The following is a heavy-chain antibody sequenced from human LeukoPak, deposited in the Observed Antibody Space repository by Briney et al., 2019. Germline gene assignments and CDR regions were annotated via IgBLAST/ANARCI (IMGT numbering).Heavy chain of an antibody. CDR1: GGSISSGGYY. CDR3: ANSIAAAGTLHY. Sequence: SETLSLTCTVSGGSISSGGYYWSWIRQHPGKGLEWIGYIYYSGSTYYNPSLKSRVTISVDTSKNQFSLKLSSVTAADTAVYYCANSIAAAGTLHYWGQGTLVTVSS. J-gene: IGHJ4*02. CDR2: IYYSGST. D-gene: IGHD6-13*01. V-gene: IGHV4-31*03.